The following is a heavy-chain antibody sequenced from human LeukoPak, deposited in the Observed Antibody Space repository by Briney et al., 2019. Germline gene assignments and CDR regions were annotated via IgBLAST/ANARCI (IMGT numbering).Heavy chain of an antibody. V-gene: IGHV3-48*04. CDR3: ARDWGPGYWYFDL. CDR2: VSRSSSTI. J-gene: IGHJ2*01. Sequence: GGSLRLSCTASGFTFGDYAMSWVRQAPGKGLEWVSYVSRSSSTIYYADSVKGRFTISRDNAKNSLYLQMNSLRAEDTAVYYCARDWGPGYWYFDLWGRGTLVTVSS. CDR1: GFTFGDYA. D-gene: IGHD3-16*01.